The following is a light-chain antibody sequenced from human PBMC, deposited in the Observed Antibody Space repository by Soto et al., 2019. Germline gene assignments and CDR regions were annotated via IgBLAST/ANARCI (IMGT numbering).Light chain of an antibody. CDR1: SSNIGATYD. V-gene: IGLV1-40*01. J-gene: IGLJ1*01. Sequence: QSDLTQPPSVSGAPGQRVTISCTGSSSNIGATYDVQWYQQLPGTAPKLLIYGNSNRPSGVPDRFSGSKSGTSASLAITGLQADDEADYYCQSYDSSLSANYVFGTGTKVTVL. CDR3: QSYDSSLSANYV. CDR2: GNS.